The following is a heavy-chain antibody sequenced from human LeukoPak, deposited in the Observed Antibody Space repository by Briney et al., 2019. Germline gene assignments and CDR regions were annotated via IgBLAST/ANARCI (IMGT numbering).Heavy chain of an antibody. V-gene: IGHV3-64*02. CDR3: ARGGAYGSGSYYNMDY. J-gene: IGHJ4*02. CDR1: GFTFSSYA. Sequence: GGSLRLSCAASGFTFSSYAMHWVRQAPGKGLKFVAAITTDGGDTYYADSVKGRFTISRDNPKNTLYLQMGSLRAEDMAFYYCARGGAYGSGSYYNMDYWGQGTLVTVSS. D-gene: IGHD3-10*01. CDR2: ITTDGGDT.